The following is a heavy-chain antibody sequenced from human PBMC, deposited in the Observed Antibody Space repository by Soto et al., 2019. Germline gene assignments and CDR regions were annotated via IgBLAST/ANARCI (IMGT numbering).Heavy chain of an antibody. Sequence: SETLSRTCAVYCGSFSGYYWSCVRQPPWKGLEWIVEINHSGSTNQNPSLKSRVSISVDTSKNQFSLALTSVTAADTGVYYCARDLNYGLYYFEYWGQGTMVTVSS. J-gene: IGHJ4*02. CDR2: INHSGST. CDR3: ARDLNYGLYYFEY. V-gene: IGHV4-34*01. D-gene: IGHD3-10*01. CDR1: CGSFSGYY.